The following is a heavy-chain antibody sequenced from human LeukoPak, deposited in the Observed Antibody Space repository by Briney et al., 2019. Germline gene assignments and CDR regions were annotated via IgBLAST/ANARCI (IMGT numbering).Heavy chain of an antibody. CDR3: ARSRLTLDY. D-gene: IGHD2-15*01. J-gene: IGHJ4*02. CDR1: GFSFTSYW. CDR2: IKQDGSEK. Sequence: GGSLRLSCAASGFSFTSYWMSWVRHVPGKGLQWVANIKQDGSEKYYVASVKGRFTISRDNAKNSLYLQMNSLRVEDTAVYYCARSRLTLDYWGQGTLVTVSS. V-gene: IGHV3-7*01.